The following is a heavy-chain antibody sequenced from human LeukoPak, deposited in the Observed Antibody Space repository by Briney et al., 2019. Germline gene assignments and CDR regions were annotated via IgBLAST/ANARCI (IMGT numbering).Heavy chain of an antibody. CDR3: AKDCTNGVCYALDI. V-gene: IGHV3-23*01. J-gene: IGHJ3*02. Sequence: QPGGSLRLSCAAPGFTFSNYGMSWVRPAPGKGLEWVSAISGSGGSTYYADSVKGRFPISRDNSKNTLYLQMNSLRAEDTAVYYCAKDCTNGVCYALDIWGQGTMVTVSS. D-gene: IGHD2-8*01. CDR2: ISGSGGST. CDR1: GFTFSNYG.